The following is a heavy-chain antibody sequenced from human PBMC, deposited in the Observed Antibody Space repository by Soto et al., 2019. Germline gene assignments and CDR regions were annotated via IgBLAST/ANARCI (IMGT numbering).Heavy chain of an antibody. CDR2: IYYSGNT. J-gene: IGHJ3*02. D-gene: IGHD3-22*01. V-gene: IGHV4-39*02. CDR1: GGSISSSSYY. CDR3: ARDLPLYYYENLTRRAFDI. Sequence: QLQLQESGPGLVKPSETLSLTCTVSGGSISSSSYYWGWIRQPPGKGLEWIGSIYYSGNTYYNPSLTGRVPKCVGTSKNQFSLKLRSVTAADTAVYYCARDLPLYYYENLTRRAFDIWGQGTMVTVSS.